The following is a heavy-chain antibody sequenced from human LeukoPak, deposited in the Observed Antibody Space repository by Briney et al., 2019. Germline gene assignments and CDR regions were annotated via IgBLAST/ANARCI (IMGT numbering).Heavy chain of an antibody. CDR1: GFTFSSYA. Sequence: PGGSLRLSCAASGFTFSSYAMSWVRQAPGKGLEWVSAVSGSGGSTYYADSVKGRFTISRDNSKNTLYLQMNGLRAEDTAVYYCAVIPNAFDIWGQGTMVTVSS. CDR3: AVIPNAFDI. D-gene: IGHD3-22*01. CDR2: VSGSGGST. J-gene: IGHJ3*02. V-gene: IGHV3-23*01.